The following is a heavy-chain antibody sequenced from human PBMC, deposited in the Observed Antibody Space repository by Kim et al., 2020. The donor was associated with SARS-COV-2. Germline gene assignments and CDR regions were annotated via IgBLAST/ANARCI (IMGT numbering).Heavy chain of an antibody. Sequence: GGSLRLSCAASGFTFTNYGMHWVRQTPGKGLEWVAFISFDGSKKYYTDSVKGRFTISRDNSQNTLYLQMNSLRPEGTAVYFCTSGSGVSAAFAFDFWGQGTLVTVSS. J-gene: IGHJ4*02. CDR1: GFTFTNYG. D-gene: IGHD2-2*01. CDR2: ISFDGSKK. CDR3: TSGSGVSAAFAFDF. V-gene: IGHV3-30*03.